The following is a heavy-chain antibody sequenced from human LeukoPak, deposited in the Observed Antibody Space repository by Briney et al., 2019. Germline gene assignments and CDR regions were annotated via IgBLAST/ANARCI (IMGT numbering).Heavy chain of an antibody. CDR3: ARLKQGGNEYFQH. J-gene: IGHJ1*01. D-gene: IGHD4-23*01. CDR2: IYYSGST. V-gene: IGHV4-59*08. CDR1: GGSISSYY. Sequence: SETLSLTCTVSGGSISSYYWSWIRQPPGKGLEWIGYIYYSGSTNYNPSLKSRVTISVDTSKNQFSLKLSSVTAADTAVYYCARLKQGGNEYFQHWGQGTLVTVSS.